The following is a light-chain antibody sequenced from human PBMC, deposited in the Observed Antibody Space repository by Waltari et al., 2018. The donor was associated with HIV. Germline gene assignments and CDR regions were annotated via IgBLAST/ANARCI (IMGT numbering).Light chain of an antibody. CDR2: GAS. J-gene: IGKJ1*01. CDR3: QQYNKWPRT. CDR1: QNVITN. Sequence: EIVMTQSPATLSVSPGERVTLSCMASQNVITNLAWYQQKPGQAPRLLIYGASTRATGIPPRFSGGGSGTEFTLTIGSLQSEDFTFYYCQQYNKWPRTFGQGTKVEVK. V-gene: IGKV3-15*01.